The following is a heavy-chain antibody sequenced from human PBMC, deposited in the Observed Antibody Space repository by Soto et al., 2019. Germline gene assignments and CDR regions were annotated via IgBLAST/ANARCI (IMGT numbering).Heavy chain of an antibody. CDR1: GYTFTSYY. CDR3: ARDSSSWATTSNWFDP. V-gene: IGHV1-46*03. Sequence: ASVKVSCKASGYTFTSYYMHWVRQAPGQGLEWMGIINPSGGSTSYAQKFQGRVTMTRDTSTSTVYMELSSLRSEDTAVYYCARDSSSWATTSNWFDPWGQGTLVTVSS. D-gene: IGHD6-13*01. CDR2: INPSGGST. J-gene: IGHJ5*02.